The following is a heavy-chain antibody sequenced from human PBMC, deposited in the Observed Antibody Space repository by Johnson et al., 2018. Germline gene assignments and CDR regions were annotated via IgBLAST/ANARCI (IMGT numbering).Heavy chain of an antibody. V-gene: IGHV4-59*12. CDR2: IYYSGST. Sequence: QVQLQESGPGLVKPSETLSLTCTISGASIHSSYWTWIRQPPGRGLEYIGYIYYSGSTKYKPSLNSRATISGDTSMNHLSLKLRSVTAADTAVYYCAPLQSYPHGLYMDIWGKGTTVTVSS. J-gene: IGHJ6*03. CDR1: GASIHSSY. D-gene: IGHD3-10*01. CDR3: APLQSYPHGLYMDI.